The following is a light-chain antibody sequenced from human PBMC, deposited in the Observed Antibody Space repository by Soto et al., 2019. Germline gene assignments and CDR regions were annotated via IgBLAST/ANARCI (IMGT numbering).Light chain of an antibody. CDR2: SND. V-gene: IGLV1-44*01. Sequence: QSVLTQPPSASATPGQSVTISCSGSTSNIGSNLVSWYQQVPGMAPKLLIYSNDQRPSGVPDRFSGSKSGTSASLAISGLQSEDEAEYYCAAWDDSLNGSYVFGSGTKVTVL. CDR3: AAWDDSLNGSYV. CDR1: TSNIGSNL. J-gene: IGLJ1*01.